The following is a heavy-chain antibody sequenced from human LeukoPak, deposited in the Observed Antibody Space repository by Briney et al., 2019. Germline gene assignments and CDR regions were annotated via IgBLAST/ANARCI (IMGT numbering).Heavy chain of an antibody. V-gene: IGHV4-38-2*02. D-gene: IGHD4-23*01. CDR2: IYHSGST. J-gene: IGHJ4*02. Sequence: PSETLSLTCTVSGYSISSGYYWGWIRQPPGKGLEWIGSIYHSGSTNYNPSLKSRVTISVDTSKNQFSLKLSSVTAADTAVYYCARAGKREYYFDYWGQGTLVTVSS. CDR1: GYSISSGYY. CDR3: ARAGKREYYFDY.